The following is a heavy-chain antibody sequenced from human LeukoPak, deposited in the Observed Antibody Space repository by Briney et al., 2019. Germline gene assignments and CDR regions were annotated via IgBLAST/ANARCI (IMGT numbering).Heavy chain of an antibody. V-gene: IGHV4-34*01. CDR3: ARGGYCSSTSCYKHHEGFNWFDP. J-gene: IGHJ5*02. CDR2: INHSGST. CDR1: GGSFSGYY. Sequence: PSETLSLTCAVYGGSFSGYYWSWIRQPPGKGLEWIGEINHSGSTNYNPSLKSRVTISVDTSKNQFSLKLSSVTAADTAVYYCARGGYCSSTSCYKHHEGFNWFDPWGRGTLVTVSS. D-gene: IGHD2-2*02.